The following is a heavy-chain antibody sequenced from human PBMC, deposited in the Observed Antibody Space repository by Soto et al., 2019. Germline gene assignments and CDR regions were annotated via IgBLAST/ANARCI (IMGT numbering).Heavy chain of an antibody. CDR3: ARGYCSGGNCYSGMDV. V-gene: IGHV1-69*13. Sequence: SSVKVSFKGSVWTFSTHPIIWLRQAPGHGLEWMGGIIPISGTTYYTQKFQGRVTITADEPTSTAFMELSSLKSDDTAVFYCARGYCSGGNCYSGMDVWGQGTMVTVSS. J-gene: IGHJ6*02. CDR2: IIPISGTT. D-gene: IGHD2-15*01. CDR1: VWTFSTHP.